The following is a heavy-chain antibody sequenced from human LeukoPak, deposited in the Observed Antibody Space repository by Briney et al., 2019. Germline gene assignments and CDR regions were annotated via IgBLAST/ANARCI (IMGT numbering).Heavy chain of an antibody. CDR3: ASSYTAAGTYYYYGMDV. CDR1: GYTFTSYD. CDR2: MNPNSGNT. J-gene: IGHJ6*02. V-gene: IGHV1-8*01. Sequence: ASVKVSCKASGYTFTSYDINRVRQATGQGLEWMGWMNPNSGNTGYAQKFQGRVTMTRNTSISTAYMELSSLRSEDMAVYYCASSYTAAGTYYYYGMDVWGQGTTVTVSS. D-gene: IGHD6-13*01.